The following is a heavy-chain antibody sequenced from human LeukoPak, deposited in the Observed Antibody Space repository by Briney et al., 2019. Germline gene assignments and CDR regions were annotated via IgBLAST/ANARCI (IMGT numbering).Heavy chain of an antibody. J-gene: IGHJ4*02. D-gene: IGHD5-24*01. V-gene: IGHV3-23*01. Sequence: GGSLRLSCAASGFIFSNYAMSWVRQAPGKGLEWVAAISSTGGTTYFADSVKGRLTISRDNSKNTLYLQMNSLRAEDTAVYYCAKSPGWVQDCWGQGTLVTVSS. CDR2: ISSTGGTT. CDR3: AKSPGWVQDC. CDR1: GFIFSNYA.